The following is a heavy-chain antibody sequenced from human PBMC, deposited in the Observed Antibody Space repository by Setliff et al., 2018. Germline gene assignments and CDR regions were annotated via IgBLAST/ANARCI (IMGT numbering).Heavy chain of an antibody. J-gene: IGHJ6*03. Sequence: PSETLSLTCTVSGDSITSGSFYWSWVRQPAGKGLEWIGQIYTRGSTNENLSLKSRLTISVDTAKTQFSLRLISVTAADTAVYYCARHLSSGSYYGGAYYYMDVWGKGTTVTVSS. V-gene: IGHV4-61*09. CDR1: GDSITSGSFY. D-gene: IGHD1-26*01. CDR3: ARHLSSGSYYGGAYYYMDV. CDR2: IYTRGST.